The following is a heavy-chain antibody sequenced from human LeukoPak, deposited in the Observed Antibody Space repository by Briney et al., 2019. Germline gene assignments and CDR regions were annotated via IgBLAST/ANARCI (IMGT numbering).Heavy chain of an antibody. CDR2: IYYSGST. D-gene: IGHD3-10*01. V-gene: IGHV4-59*06. CDR3: ATVRGVTLGAFDI. CDR1: GGSISSYY. J-gene: IGHJ3*02. Sequence: SETLSLTCTVSGGSISSYYWSWTRQHPGKGLEWIGYIYYSGSTYYNPSLKSRVTISVDTSKNQFSLKLSSVTAADTAVYYCATVRGVTLGAFDIWGQGTMVTVSS.